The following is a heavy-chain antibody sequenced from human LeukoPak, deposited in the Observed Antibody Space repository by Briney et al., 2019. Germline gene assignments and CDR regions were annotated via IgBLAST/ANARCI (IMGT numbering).Heavy chain of an antibody. Sequence: PGGSLRLSCAASGFTFDDYGMSWVRQAPGKGLEWVSGINWNGGSTGYADSVKGRFTISRDNAKNSLYPQMNSLRAEDTALYYCARAGDFWSGLDYWGQGTLVTVSS. CDR2: INWNGGST. V-gene: IGHV3-20*04. J-gene: IGHJ4*02. D-gene: IGHD3-3*01. CDR1: GFTFDDYG. CDR3: ARAGDFWSGLDY.